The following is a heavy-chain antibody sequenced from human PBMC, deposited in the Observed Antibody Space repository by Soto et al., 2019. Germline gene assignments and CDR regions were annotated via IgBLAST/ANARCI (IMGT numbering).Heavy chain of an antibody. J-gene: IGHJ4*02. CDR1: GYTFTSYA. D-gene: IGHD1-26*01. V-gene: IGHV1-3*01. CDR3: AKDTSDRGFDY. Sequence: ASVKVSCKASGYTFTSYAMHWVRQAPGQRLEWMGWINAGNGNTKYSQKFQGRVTITRDTSASTAYMELSSLRAEDTAVYYCAKDTSDRGFDYWGQGTLVTVSS. CDR2: INAGNGNT.